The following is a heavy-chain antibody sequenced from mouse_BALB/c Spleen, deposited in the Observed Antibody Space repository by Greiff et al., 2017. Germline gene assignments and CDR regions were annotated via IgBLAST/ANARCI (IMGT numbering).Heavy chain of an antibody. Sequence: VQGVESGPGLVQPSQSLSITCTVSGFSLTSYGVHWVRQSPGKGLEWLGVIWSGGSTDYNAAFISRLSISKDNSKSQVFFKMNSLQADDTAIYYCARKGGGYPHAMDYWGQGTAVTVSS. J-gene: IGHJ4*01. CDR2: IWSGGST. CDR1: GFSLTSYG. V-gene: IGHV2-4-1*01. CDR3: ARKGGGYPHAMDY. D-gene: IGHD1-2*01.